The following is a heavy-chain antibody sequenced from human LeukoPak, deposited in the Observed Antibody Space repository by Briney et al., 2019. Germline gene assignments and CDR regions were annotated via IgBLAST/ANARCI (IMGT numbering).Heavy chain of an antibody. J-gene: IGHJ4*02. D-gene: IGHD6-25*01. Sequence: SETLSLTCTISGRSINSYYWSWIRQPAGKGLEWIGRIYASGNTNFNPSLKSRVIMSVDTSNNQFSLKLSSVTAADTAVYYCAREHSGLEGYPDCWGQGTLVTVSS. CDR3: AREHSGLEGYPDC. CDR2: IYASGNT. CDR1: GRSINSYY. V-gene: IGHV4-4*07.